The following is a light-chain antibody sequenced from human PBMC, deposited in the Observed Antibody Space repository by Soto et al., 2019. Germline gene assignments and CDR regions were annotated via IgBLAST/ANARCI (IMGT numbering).Light chain of an antibody. CDR1: QSISSY. J-gene: IGKJ1*01. CDR2: KAS. CDR3: QHFISYSEA. Sequence: DIRVTQSPSSLSASVGDRVTITCRASQSISSYSNWYQQKPVKALKLLIYKASTLKSGVPSRFSGNGSGTEFTLTISSLQPDDFATYYCQHFISYSEAFGQGTKVDIK. V-gene: IGKV1-5*03.